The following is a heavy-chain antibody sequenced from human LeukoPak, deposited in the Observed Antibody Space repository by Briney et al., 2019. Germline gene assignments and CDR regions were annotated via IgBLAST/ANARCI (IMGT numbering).Heavy chain of an antibody. J-gene: IGHJ4*02. CDR1: GFTFSTYG. V-gene: IGHV3-30*18. CDR2: ISYDGSNK. Sequence: PGRSLRLSCAASGFTFSTYGMNWVRQAPGKGLEWVAVISYDGSNKYYADSVKGRFTISRDTSKNTLSLQMNSLRAEDTAVYYCAKIGAGTDYDFWGQGTLVTVSS. D-gene: IGHD3-10*01. CDR3: AKIGAGTDYDF.